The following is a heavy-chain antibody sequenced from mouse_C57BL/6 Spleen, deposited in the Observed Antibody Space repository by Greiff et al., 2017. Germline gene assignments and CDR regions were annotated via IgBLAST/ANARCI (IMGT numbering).Heavy chain of an antibody. Sequence: EVQLQQSGPELVKPGASVKMSCKASGYTFTDYNMHWVKQSHGKSLEWIGYINPNNGGTSYNQKFKGKATLTVNKSSSTAYMELRSLTSEDSAVYYCARFYYGSSYLYFDYWGQGTTLTVSS. V-gene: IGHV1-22*01. CDR2: INPNNGGT. CDR1: GYTFTDYN. D-gene: IGHD1-1*01. J-gene: IGHJ2*01. CDR3: ARFYYGSSYLYFDY.